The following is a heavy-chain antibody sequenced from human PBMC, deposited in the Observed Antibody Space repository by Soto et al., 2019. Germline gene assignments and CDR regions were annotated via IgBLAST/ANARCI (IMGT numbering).Heavy chain of an antibody. CDR2: ISAFNGQT. V-gene: IGHV1-18*01. D-gene: IGHD3-16*01. CDR1: GYTFTSYG. Sequence: ASVKVSCKASGYTFTSYGVSWVRQAPGQGLEWMGWISAFNGQTNYIQKVQGRVTLTTEASTSTAYMELRSLRSDDTAVYYCASGGDSSYGLDVWGQGTTVTVSS. CDR3: ASGGDSSYGLDV. J-gene: IGHJ6*02.